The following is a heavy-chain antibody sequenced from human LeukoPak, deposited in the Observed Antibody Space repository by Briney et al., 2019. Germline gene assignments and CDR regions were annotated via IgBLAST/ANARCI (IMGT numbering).Heavy chain of an antibody. D-gene: IGHD1-26*01. CDR3: ARHLGYSGSYPLDY. CDR2: IYYSGST. Sequence: SETLSLTCAVYGGSFSGYYWSWIRQPPGKGLEWIGSIYYSGSTYYNPSLKSRVTISVDTSKNQFSLKLSSVTAADTAVYYCARHLGYSGSYPLDYWGQGTLVTVSS. J-gene: IGHJ4*02. V-gene: IGHV4-34*01. CDR1: GGSFSGYY.